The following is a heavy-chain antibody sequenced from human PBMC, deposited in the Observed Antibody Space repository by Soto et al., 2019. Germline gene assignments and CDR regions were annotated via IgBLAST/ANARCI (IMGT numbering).Heavy chain of an antibody. V-gene: IGHV4-34*01. CDR1: DPSFTSYY. D-gene: IGHD5-12*01. J-gene: IGHJ4*02. CDR3: GRGRGFKRFVDY. Sequence: SETLSLTXSVSDPSFTSYYWTWVRQSPGKGLEWIGEGSHRRDNTYNPSLEGRVAISVDTSKNEFSLKLTSVTAADTAVYYCGRGRGFKRFVDYWGQGTLVTVSS. CDR2: GSHRRDN.